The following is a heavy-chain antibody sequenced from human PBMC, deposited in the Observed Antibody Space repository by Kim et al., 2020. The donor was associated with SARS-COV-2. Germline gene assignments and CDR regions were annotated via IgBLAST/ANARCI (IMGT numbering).Heavy chain of an antibody. Sequence: EYAAPVKGRFSISRDDSKNTLYLQMDSLKTEDTGVYYCNGNHDFYHTLNIWGQGTTVTVSS. D-gene: IGHD1-1*01. J-gene: IGHJ6*02. V-gene: IGHV3-15*01. CDR3: NGNHDFYHTLNI.